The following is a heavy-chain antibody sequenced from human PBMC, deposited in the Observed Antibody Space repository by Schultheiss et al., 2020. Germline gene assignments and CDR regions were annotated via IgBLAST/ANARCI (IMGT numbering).Heavy chain of an antibody. D-gene: IGHD6-13*01. CDR1: GFTFSSYA. CDR2: ISYDGSNK. J-gene: IGHJ5*02. CDR3: ARVATGYSTPGWFDP. V-gene: IGHV3-30-3*01. Sequence: GGSLRLSCAASGFTFSSYAMHWVRQAPGKGLEWVAVISYDGSNKYYADSVKGRFTISRDNSKNTLYLQMNSLRAEDTAVYYCARVATGYSTPGWFDPWGQGTLVTVSS.